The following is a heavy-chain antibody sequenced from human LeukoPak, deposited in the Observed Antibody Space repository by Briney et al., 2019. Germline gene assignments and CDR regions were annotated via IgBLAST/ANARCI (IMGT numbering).Heavy chain of an antibody. D-gene: IGHD6-19*01. V-gene: IGHV4-4*02. Sequence: SETLSLTCAVSGGSISSTNWWSWVRQPPGKGLEWIGEIYHSGSTNYNPSLKSRVTISVDKSKNEFFLKLTSVTAADTAVYYCARLNRSGWAYYYYYYMDVWGKGTTVTISS. J-gene: IGHJ6*03. CDR1: GGSISSTNW. CDR3: ARLNRSGWAYYYYYYMDV. CDR2: IYHSGST.